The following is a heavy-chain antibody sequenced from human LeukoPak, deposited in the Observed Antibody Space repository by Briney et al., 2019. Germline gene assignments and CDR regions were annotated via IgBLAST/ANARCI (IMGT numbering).Heavy chain of an antibody. CDR2: INHSGST. CDR3: ARGPIDIVATTYYCYGMDV. CDR1: GGSFSGYY. J-gene: IGHJ6*02. D-gene: IGHD5-12*01. V-gene: IGHV4-34*01. Sequence: PSETLSLTCAVYGGSFSGYYWSWIRQPPGKGLEWIGEINHSGSTNYNPSLKSRVTISVDTSKNQFSLKLSSVTAADTAVYYCARGPIDIVATTYYCYGMDVWGQGTTVTVSS.